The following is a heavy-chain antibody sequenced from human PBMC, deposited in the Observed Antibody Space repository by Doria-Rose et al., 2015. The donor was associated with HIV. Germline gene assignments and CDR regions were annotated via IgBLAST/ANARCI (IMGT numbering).Heavy chain of an antibody. CDR3: ATSESYGSGSYLDY. V-gene: IGHV3-15*01. CDR1: GITFTNAW. D-gene: IGHD3-10*01. Sequence: VQLVQSGGGLVRPGGCLRLSCAASGITFTNAWMSWVRQAPGGGLEWVARIKTTTDGGTTDYAAPVKGRFTISRDDSNNTLYLHMNSLQTEDTGLYLCATSESYGSGSYLDYWGPGTLVTVSS. CDR2: IKTTTDGGTT. J-gene: IGHJ4*02.